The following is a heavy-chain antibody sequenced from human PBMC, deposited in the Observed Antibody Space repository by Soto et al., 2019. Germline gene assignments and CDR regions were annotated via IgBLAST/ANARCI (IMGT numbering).Heavy chain of an antibody. Sequence: TLSLTCAVYGGCISSGGYSWSWIRQPPGKGLEWIGYIYHSGSTYYNPSLKSRVTISVDRSKNQFSLKLSSVTAADTAAYYCARVPDRWGQGTLVTVS. J-gene: IGHJ5*02. CDR1: GGCISSGGYS. CDR2: IYHSGST. CDR3: ARVPDR. D-gene: IGHD2-2*01. V-gene: IGHV4-30-2*01.